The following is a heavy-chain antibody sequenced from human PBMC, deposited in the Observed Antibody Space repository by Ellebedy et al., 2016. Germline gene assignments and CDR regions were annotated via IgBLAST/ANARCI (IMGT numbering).Heavy chain of an antibody. J-gene: IGHJ4*02. V-gene: IGHV3-48*03. Sequence: DSVKGRFTISRDNAKNSLFLQMNNLRAEDTALYYCTGDYGDSDYWGQGTLVTVSS. CDR3: TGDYGDSDY. D-gene: IGHD4-17*01.